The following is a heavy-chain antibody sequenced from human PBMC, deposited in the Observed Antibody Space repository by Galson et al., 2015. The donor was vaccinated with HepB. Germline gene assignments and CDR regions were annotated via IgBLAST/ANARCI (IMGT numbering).Heavy chain of an antibody. Sequence: LRLSCAASGFTFSSYGMHWVRQAPGKGLECVAVISYDGSNKYYADSVKGRFTISRDNSKNTLYLQMNSLRAEDTAVYYCAKVVVVTAIEGDAFDIWGQGTMVTVSS. V-gene: IGHV3-30*18. J-gene: IGHJ3*02. D-gene: IGHD2-21*02. CDR2: ISYDGSNK. CDR1: GFTFSSYG. CDR3: AKVVVVTAIEGDAFDI.